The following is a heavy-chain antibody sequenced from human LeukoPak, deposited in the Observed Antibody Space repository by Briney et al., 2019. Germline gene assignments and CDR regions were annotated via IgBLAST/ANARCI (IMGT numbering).Heavy chain of an antibody. J-gene: IGHJ4*02. CDR1: GFTFSSYS. CDR3: ARVLGYSRGWYNDY. D-gene: IGHD6-19*01. CDR2: ISSSGSTI. Sequence: GGSLRLSCAASGFTFSSYSMNWVRQAPGKGLEWVSYISSSGSTIYYADSVKGRFTISRDNAKNSLYLQMNSLRAEDTAVYYGARVLGYSRGWYNDYWGQGTLVTVSS. V-gene: IGHV3-48*04.